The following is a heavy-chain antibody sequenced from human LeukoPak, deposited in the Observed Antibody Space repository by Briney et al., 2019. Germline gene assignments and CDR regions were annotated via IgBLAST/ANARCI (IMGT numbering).Heavy chain of an antibody. CDR3: ASLSSGFYYSPFDY. CDR2: IHPGDSDT. J-gene: IGHJ4*02. CDR1: GYSFTNYW. Sequence: GESLKISCKGSGYSFTNYWIGWVRQMPGKGLEWMAIIHPGDSDTRYSPSFQGQVTISADKSISTAYLQWSSLKASDTAMYYCASLSSGFYYSPFDYWGQGTLATVSS. D-gene: IGHD3-10*01. V-gene: IGHV5-51*01.